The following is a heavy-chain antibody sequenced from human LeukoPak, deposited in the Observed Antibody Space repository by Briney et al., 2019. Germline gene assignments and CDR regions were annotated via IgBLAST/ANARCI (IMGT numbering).Heavy chain of an antibody. Sequence: RGALRHSCAASGFTLSSYSMNWGRQAPGKGLEWVSSISSSSRYIYYADSVKGHFTISRDNAKNSLYLQMNSLRAEDTAVYYCARGPPRNPFDYWGQGTLVTVSS. CDR2: ISSSSRYI. CDR1: GFTLSSYS. CDR3: ARGPPRNPFDY. V-gene: IGHV3-21*01. J-gene: IGHJ4*02.